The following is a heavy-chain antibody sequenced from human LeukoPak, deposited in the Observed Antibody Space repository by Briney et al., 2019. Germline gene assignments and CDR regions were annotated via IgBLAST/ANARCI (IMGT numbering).Heavy chain of an antibody. CDR3: AKEAYGSGSYYLSPWFDP. CDR1: GFTFDDYA. Sequence: GGSLRLSCAASGFTFDDYAMHWVRQAPGKGLEWVSGISWNSGSIGYADSVKGRFTISRDNAKNSLYLQMNSLRAEDTGLYYCAKEAYGSGSYYLSPWFDPWGQGTLVTVSS. D-gene: IGHD3-10*01. CDR2: ISWNSGSI. J-gene: IGHJ5*02. V-gene: IGHV3-9*01.